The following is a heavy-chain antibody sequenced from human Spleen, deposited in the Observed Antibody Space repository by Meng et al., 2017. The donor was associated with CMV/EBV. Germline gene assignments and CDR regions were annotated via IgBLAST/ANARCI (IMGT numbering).Heavy chain of an antibody. Sequence: FTGYYLHWVRQAPGQGLEWMGWINPNSGGTNYTQKFQGRVTMTRDTSISTAYMELSRLRSDDTAVYYCARDAHVLLWYGELSPSNFWGQGTLVTVSS. CDR1: FTGYY. V-gene: IGHV1-2*02. D-gene: IGHD3-10*01. CDR2: INPNSGGT. CDR3: ARDAHVLLWYGELSPSNF. J-gene: IGHJ4*02.